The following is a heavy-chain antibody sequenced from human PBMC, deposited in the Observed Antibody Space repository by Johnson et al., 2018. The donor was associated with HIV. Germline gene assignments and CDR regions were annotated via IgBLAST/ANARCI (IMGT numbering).Heavy chain of an antibody. CDR3: ARVGGYRAFDI. J-gene: IGHJ3*02. CDR2: IYSGGST. Sequence: EVQLVESGGGLVQPGGSLRLSCAASGFTVSRNYMTWVRQAPGKGLEWVSVIYSGGSTYHADSVKGRFTISRDNSKNTVYLQMNSLRAEDTAVYYCARVGGYRAFDIWGQGTMVTVSS. V-gene: IGHV3-66*01. CDR1: GFTVSRNY. D-gene: IGHD5-18*01.